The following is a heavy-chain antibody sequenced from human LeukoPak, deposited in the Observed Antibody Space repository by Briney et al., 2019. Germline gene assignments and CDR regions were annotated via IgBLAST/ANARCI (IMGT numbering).Heavy chain of an antibody. Sequence: ASVKVSCEASGYTFNIYGINWVRQAPGQGLEWVGWISASNGDTHYAQKLQDRVTMTTDTSTSTAYMELRSLRSDDTAVYYCARDRSGYWYSALWGRGTLVTVSS. CDR3: ARDRSGYWYSAL. CDR2: ISASNGDT. CDR1: GYTFNIYG. D-gene: IGHD1-26*01. V-gene: IGHV1-18*01. J-gene: IGHJ2*01.